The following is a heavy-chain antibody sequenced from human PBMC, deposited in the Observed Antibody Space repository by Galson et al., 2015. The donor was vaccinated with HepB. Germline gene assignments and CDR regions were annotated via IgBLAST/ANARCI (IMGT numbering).Heavy chain of an antibody. D-gene: IGHD6-13*01. J-gene: IGHJ2*01. CDR1: GYTFTSYA. CDR2: INAGNGNT. V-gene: IGHV1-3*01. CDR3: ARDHVAGGRYFDL. Sequence: SVKVSCKASGYTFTSYAMHWVRQAPGQRLEWMGWINAGNGNTKYSQKFQGRVTITRDTSASTAYMELSSLRSEDTAVYYCARDHVAGGRYFDLWGRGTLVTVSS.